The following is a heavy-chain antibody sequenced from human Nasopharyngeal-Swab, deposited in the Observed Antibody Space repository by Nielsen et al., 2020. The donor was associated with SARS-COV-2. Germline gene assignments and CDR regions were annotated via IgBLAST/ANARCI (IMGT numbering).Heavy chain of an antibody. CDR1: GYTITSYG. CDR3: AREGITYYYGSGSYYFDY. CDR2: ISAYNGNT. Sequence: ASVQVSCNASGYTITSYGISWVRQAPGQELEWMGWISAYNGNTNYAQKLQGRVTITTDTSTSTAYMELRSLRSDDTAVYYCAREGITYYYGSGSYYFDYWGQGTLVTVSS. D-gene: IGHD3-10*01. J-gene: IGHJ4*02. V-gene: IGHV1-18*01.